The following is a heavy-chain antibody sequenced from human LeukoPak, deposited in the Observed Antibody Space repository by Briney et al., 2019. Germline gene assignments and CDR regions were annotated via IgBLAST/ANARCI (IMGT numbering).Heavy chain of an antibody. CDR1: GFTFSSYS. J-gene: IGHJ2*01. V-gene: IGHV3-48*01. CDR2: ISSSSSTI. CDR3: AAWNPVWGSYRAYWYFDL. D-gene: IGHD3-16*02. Sequence: GGSLRLSCAASGFTFSSYSMNWVRQAPGKGLEWVSYISSSSSTIYYADSVKGRFTISRDNAKNSLYLQMNSLRAEDTAVYYCAAWNPVWGSYRAYWYFDLWGRGTLVTVSS.